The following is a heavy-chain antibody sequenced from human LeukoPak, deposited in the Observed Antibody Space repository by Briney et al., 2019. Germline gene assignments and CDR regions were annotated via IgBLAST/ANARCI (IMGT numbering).Heavy chain of an antibody. Sequence: GESLKISCKGSGYSFTSYWIGWVRQMPGKGLEWMGIIYPGDSDTRCSPSFQGQVTISADKSISTAYLQWSSRKASDTAMYYCASTITIFGVVLKDAFDIWGQGTMVTVSS. CDR3: ASTITIFGVVLKDAFDI. D-gene: IGHD3-3*01. J-gene: IGHJ3*02. CDR1: GYSFTSYW. CDR2: IYPGDSDT. V-gene: IGHV5-51*01.